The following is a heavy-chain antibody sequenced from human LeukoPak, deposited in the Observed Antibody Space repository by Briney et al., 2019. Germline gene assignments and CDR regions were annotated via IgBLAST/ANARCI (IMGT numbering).Heavy chain of an antibody. D-gene: IGHD6-13*01. V-gene: IGHV3-7*05. CDR2: IKQDGSER. CDR1: GFTFSRYW. CDR3: ARSHSWYHKFDY. Sequence: GGSLRLSCAASGFTFSRYWMSWVRQAPGKGLEWVASIKQDGSERYYVDSVKGRFTISSDNAKNSVYVQMNSLRAEDTAVFYCARSHSWYHKFDYWGQGTLVTVSS. J-gene: IGHJ4*02.